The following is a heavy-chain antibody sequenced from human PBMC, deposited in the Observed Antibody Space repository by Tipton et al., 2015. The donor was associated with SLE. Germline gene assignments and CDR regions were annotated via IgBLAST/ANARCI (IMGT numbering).Heavy chain of an antibody. V-gene: IGHV4-34*01. CDR1: GGSFSGYY. CDR2: INHSGST. Sequence: LRLSCAVYGGSFSGYYWSWIRQPPGKGLEWIGEINHSGSTNYNPSLKSRVTISVDTSKNQFSLKLSSVTAADTVVYYCARVGAAQYYYYGMDVWDQGP. CDR3: ARVGAAQYYYYGMDV. J-gene: IGHJ6*02. D-gene: IGHD6-13*01.